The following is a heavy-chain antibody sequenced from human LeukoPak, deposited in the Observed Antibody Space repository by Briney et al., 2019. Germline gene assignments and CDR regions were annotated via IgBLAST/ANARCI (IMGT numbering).Heavy chain of an antibody. V-gene: IGHV3-48*04. CDR3: ADNLSR. CDR2: IERSTNTI. CDR1: GFTLSTTS. D-gene: IGHD1-1*01. Sequence: GGSLRLSCAASGFTLSTTSMNWVRRAPGKGLEWISYIERSTNTIYYADSVKGRFTISRGSAKNSLYLQMNSLRAEDTAVYFCADNLSRWGQGTLVTVSS. J-gene: IGHJ4*02.